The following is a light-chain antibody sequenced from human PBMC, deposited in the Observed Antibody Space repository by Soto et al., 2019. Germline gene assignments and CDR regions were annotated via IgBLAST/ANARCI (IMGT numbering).Light chain of an antibody. V-gene: IGKV1-17*01. CDR2: AAS. CDR3: LQYNTYPWT. J-gene: IGKJ1*01. Sequence: DIQMTQSPSSLSASVGDEVTIACRASQGIRSDLGWYQQKPGKAPKRLIYAASSLQSGVPSRFSGGGSGTDFTLTSSSLQPEDFATYYCLQYNTYPWTFGQGTKVELK. CDR1: QGIRSD.